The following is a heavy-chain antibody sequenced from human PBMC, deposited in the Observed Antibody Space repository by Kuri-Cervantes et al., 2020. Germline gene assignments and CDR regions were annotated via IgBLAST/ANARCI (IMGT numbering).Heavy chain of an antibody. CDR1: GFTFSSYS. V-gene: IGHV3-21*04. D-gene: IGHD4-17*01. J-gene: IGHJ6*02. Sequence: GGSLRFSCAASGFTFSSYSMNWVRQAPGKGLEWVSSISSSSSYIYYADSVKGRFTISRDNSKNTLYLQMNSLRAEDTAVYYCAKRNDYGDYGDHYYYYYGMDVWGQGTTVTVSS. CDR3: AKRNDYGDYGDHYYYYYGMDV. CDR2: ISSSSSYI.